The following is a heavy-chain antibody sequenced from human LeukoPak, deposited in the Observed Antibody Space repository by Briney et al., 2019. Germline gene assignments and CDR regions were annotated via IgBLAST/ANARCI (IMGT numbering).Heavy chain of an antibody. CDR3: ARERRRAVAGGLGWFDP. CDR1: GYTFTGYY. D-gene: IGHD6-19*01. J-gene: IGHJ5*02. Sequence: ASVKVSCKASGYTFTGYYMHWVRQAPGQGLEWMGWINPNSGGTNYAQKFQGRVTMTRDTSISTAYMELSRLRSDDTAVYYCARERRRAVAGGLGWFDPWGQGTLVTVSS. CDR2: INPNSGGT. V-gene: IGHV1-2*02.